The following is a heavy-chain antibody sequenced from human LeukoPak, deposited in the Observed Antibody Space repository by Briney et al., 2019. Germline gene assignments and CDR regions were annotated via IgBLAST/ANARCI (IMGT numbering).Heavy chain of an antibody. V-gene: IGHV1-46*01. Sequence: ASVKVSCKASGYTFTSYYMHWVRQAPGQGLEWMGIINPSGGSTSYAQKFQGRVTMTRDTSTSTVYMELSSLRSEDTAVYYCARGYSSSWSDHTMMGAFDIWGQGTMVTVSS. CDR2: INPSGGST. D-gene: IGHD6-13*01. J-gene: IGHJ3*02. CDR1: GYTFTSYY. CDR3: ARGYSSSWSDHTMMGAFDI.